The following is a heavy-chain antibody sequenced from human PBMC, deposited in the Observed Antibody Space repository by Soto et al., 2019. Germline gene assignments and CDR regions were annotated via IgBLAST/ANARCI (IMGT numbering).Heavy chain of an antibody. Sequence: GGSLRLSCAASGFAFSAYAMTCVRQAPGKGLEWVSDISDSDGGTHYADSVKGRFTISRDNAKNTLYLQMDRLRVEDAAVYYCAKGRTFFDFWGQGTLVTVSS. CDR1: GFAFSAYA. V-gene: IGHV3-23*01. CDR3: AKGRTFFDF. CDR2: ISDSDGGT. J-gene: IGHJ4*02.